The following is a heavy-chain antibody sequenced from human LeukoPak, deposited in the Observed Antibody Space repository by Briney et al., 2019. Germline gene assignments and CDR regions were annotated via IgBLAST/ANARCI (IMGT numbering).Heavy chain of an antibody. V-gene: IGHV1-69*04. CDR3: ASGSYYYYYYMDV. D-gene: IGHD1-26*01. CDR2: IIPILGIA. Sequence: SVKVSCKASGYTFTSYGISWVRQAPGQGLEWMGRIIPILGIANYAQKFQGRVTITADKSTSTAYMELSSLRSEDTAVYYCASGSYYYYYYMDVWGKGTTVTVX. J-gene: IGHJ6*03. CDR1: GYTFTSYG.